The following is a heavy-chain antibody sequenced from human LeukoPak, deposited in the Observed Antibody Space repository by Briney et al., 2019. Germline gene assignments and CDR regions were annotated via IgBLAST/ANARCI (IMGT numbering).Heavy chain of an antibody. CDR2: IGTAGDT. CDR1: GLTFSGYG. V-gene: IGHV3-13*01. J-gene: IGHJ4*02. D-gene: IGHD3-10*01. Sequence: GGSLRLSCAASGLTFSGYGFHWVRQATGEGLEWVSAIGTAGDTYYPGSVKGRFTISRENAKSSVYLHMNSLTAEDTAVYFCVGVGFGTYDYWGQGTLVTVSS. CDR3: VGVGFGTYDY.